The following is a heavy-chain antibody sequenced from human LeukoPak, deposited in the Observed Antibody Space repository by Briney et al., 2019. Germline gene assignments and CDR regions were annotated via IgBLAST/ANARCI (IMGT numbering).Heavy chain of an antibody. CDR3: ATQSGEDYDILTGSPDDAFDI. J-gene: IGHJ3*02. CDR1: GGSISSYY. D-gene: IGHD3-9*01. CDR2: IYYSGST. Sequence: SETLSLTCTVSGGSISSYYWSWIRQPPGKGLEWIGYIYYSGSTNYNPSLKSRVTISVDTSKNQFSLKPSSVTAADTAVYYCATQSGEDYDILTGSPDDAFDIWGQGTMVTVSS. V-gene: IGHV4-59*01.